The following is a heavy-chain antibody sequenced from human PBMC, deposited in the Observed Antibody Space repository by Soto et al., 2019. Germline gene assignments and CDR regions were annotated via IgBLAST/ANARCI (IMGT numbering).Heavy chain of an antibody. J-gene: IGHJ6*02. CDR3: AKERLLWFGESYGMDV. D-gene: IGHD3-10*01. CDR1: VFTFSSYG. V-gene: IGHV3-30*18. Sequence: PGGSLRLSCAASVFTFSSYGMHWVRQAPGKGLEWVAVISYDGSNKYYADSVKGRFTISRDNSKNTLYLQMNSLRAEDTAVYYCAKERLLWFGESYGMDVWGQGTTVTVS. CDR2: ISYDGSNK.